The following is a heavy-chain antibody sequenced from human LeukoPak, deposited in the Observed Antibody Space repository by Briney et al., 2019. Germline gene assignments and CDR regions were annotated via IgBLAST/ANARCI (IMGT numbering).Heavy chain of an antibody. Sequence: PSETLSLTCTVSGGSISSYYWSWIRQPPGKGLEWIGEINHSGSTNYNPSLKSRVTISVDTSKNQFSLKLSSVTAADTAVYYCARGPSQYCTNGVCYLFDPWGQGTLVTVSS. V-gene: IGHV4-34*01. CDR3: ARGPSQYCTNGVCYLFDP. CDR2: INHSGST. D-gene: IGHD2-8*01. CDR1: GGSISSYY. J-gene: IGHJ5*02.